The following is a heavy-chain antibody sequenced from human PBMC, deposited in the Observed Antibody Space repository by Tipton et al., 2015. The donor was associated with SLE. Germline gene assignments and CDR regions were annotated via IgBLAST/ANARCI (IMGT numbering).Heavy chain of an antibody. CDR1: GFTFTVYA. Sequence: SLRLSCAASGFTFTVYAMHWVRQAPGKGLEWVAVTWYDGRIEKYADSVKGRFTISRDNAKNSLYLQMNSLRAEDTAVYYCARVPFYYYYYMDVWGKGTTVTVSS. V-gene: IGHV3-33*01. J-gene: IGHJ6*03. CDR2: TWYDGRIE. CDR3: ARVPFYYYYYMDV.